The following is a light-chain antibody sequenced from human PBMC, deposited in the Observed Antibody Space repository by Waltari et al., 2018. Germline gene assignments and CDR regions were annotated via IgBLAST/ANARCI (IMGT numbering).Light chain of an antibody. Sequence: DVQLTQSPSSLAASVGDRVPITCRASQSISDYLNWYQVQPGKAPKLLIYAASTLQSGVPSRFSGSGSGTHFTLTISSLQPEDSATYYCQQSYSVLGLTFGGGTKVE. J-gene: IGKJ4*01. CDR3: QQSYSVLGLT. V-gene: IGKV1-39*01. CDR1: QSISDY. CDR2: AAS.